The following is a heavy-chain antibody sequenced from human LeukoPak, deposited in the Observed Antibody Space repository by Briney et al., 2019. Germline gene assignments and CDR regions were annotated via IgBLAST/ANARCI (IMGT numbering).Heavy chain of an antibody. V-gene: IGHV3-21*01. CDR1: GFTFSSYS. CDR2: ISSSSSYI. Sequence: PGGSLRLSCAASGFTFSSYSMNWVRQAPGKGLEWVSAISSSSSYIYYADSVNGRFTISRDNAKNSLYLQMNSLRAEDTAVYYCAREGTYGDYGIYYYYMDVWGKGTTVTVSS. CDR3: AREGTYGDYGIYYYYMDV. D-gene: IGHD4-17*01. J-gene: IGHJ6*03.